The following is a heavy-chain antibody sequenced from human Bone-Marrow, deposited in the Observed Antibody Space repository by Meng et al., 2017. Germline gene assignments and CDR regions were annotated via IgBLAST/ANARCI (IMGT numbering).Heavy chain of an antibody. J-gene: IGHJ4*02. Sequence: QVQLQQSAPGLVRPSRTLSLTCSISGDSVSSNSPAWNWIRQSPSRGLEWLGKTYYRSKWSNDYAVSVRSRITINPDTSKNQFSLQLNSVTPEDTAVYYCVRSHSGFLDYWGQGTLVTVSS. CDR1: GDSVSSNSPA. D-gene: IGHD3-10*01. CDR3: VRSHSGFLDY. CDR2: TYYRSKWSN. V-gene: IGHV6-1*02.